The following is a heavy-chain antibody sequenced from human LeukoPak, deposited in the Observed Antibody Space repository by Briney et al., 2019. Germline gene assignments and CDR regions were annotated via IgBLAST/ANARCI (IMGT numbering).Heavy chain of an antibody. V-gene: IGHV4-59*01. CDR1: GGSIKNYY. CDR3: ARDVPRGTGYMDV. Sequence: SETLSLTCTVSGGSIKNYYWTWIREPPGKGLEWIGYIYYSGSTSSNPSLKSRVTISVDTSKNQFSLRLKYVTAADTAVYYCARDVPRGTGYMDVWGKGTAVTVSS. D-gene: IGHD3-10*01. J-gene: IGHJ6*03. CDR2: IYYSGST.